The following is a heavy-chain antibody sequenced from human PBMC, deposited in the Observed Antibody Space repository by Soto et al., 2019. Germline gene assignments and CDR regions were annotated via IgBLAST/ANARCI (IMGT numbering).Heavy chain of an antibody. CDR3: TRGPSGDKVDP. V-gene: IGHV4-59*01. Sequence: SETLSLTCTVSGGSIISYYWSWIRQPPGKGLEWIGYIYYSGSTNYNPSLKSRVTISVDTSKNQFSLKLSSVTAADTAVYYCTRGPSGDKVDPWGQGTLVTVSS. CDR1: GGSIISYY. J-gene: IGHJ5*02. CDR2: IYYSGST. D-gene: IGHD7-27*01.